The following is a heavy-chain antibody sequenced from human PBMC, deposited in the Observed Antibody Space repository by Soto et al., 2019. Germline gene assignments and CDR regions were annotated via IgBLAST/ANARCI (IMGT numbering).Heavy chain of an antibody. D-gene: IGHD2-15*01. CDR3: AKRTKVVSAGPVVYYFDD. V-gene: IGHV3-23*01. CDR1: GFTFSTYA. CDR2: INNSGGST. Sequence: GGSLRLSCAASGFTFSTYAMSWVRQAPGKGLEWVSSINNSGGSTYYADSVKGRFTISRDNSKNTLYLQMNSLRAEDTAIYYCAKRTKVVSAGPVVYYFDDWGQGNLVTVSS. J-gene: IGHJ4*02.